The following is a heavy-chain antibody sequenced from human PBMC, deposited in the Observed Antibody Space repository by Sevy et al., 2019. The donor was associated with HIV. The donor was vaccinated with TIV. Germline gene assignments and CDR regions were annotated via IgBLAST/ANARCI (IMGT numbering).Heavy chain of an antibody. CDR1: GFTFSKYS. V-gene: IGHV3-23*01. D-gene: IGHD2-8*01. CDR2: FSFGCGRI. CDR3: AREGCTKPHDY. J-gene: IGHJ4*02. Sequence: GGSVRLSCEASGFTFSKYSMSWVRQAPGKGLEWVSTFSFGCGRINYADSVKGRFTISRDDSKNTLYLQMNSLRAEDTAVYYGAREGCTKPHDYWGQGTLVTVSS.